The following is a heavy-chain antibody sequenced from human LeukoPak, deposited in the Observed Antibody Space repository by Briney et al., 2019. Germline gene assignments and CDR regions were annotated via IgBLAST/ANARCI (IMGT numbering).Heavy chain of an antibody. D-gene: IGHD6-6*01. Sequence: GGSLRLSCAASGFTFSSFGMNWVRQAPTKGVEWVSAISDDGRNTYYADSVKGRFTISRDNSKNTLYLQVSSLRTDDTAVYYCAKRVPYSSSSVYFDKWGQGTPVTVSS. V-gene: IGHV3-23*01. J-gene: IGHJ4*02. CDR2: ISDDGRNT. CDR3: AKRVPYSSSSVYFDK. CDR1: GFTFSSFG.